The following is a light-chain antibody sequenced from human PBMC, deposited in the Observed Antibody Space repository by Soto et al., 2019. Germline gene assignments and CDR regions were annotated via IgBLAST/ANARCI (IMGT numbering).Light chain of an antibody. CDR3: QSYDSSLRGV. CDR2: ANN. CDR1: NSDIGAGYD. V-gene: IGLV1-40*01. Sequence: QSALTQPPSVSGAPGQRVTISCTGSNSDIGAGYDVHWYQQLPGTAPKLVIYANNNRPSGVPDQFSASKSGTSASLAITGLQADDEADYYCQSYDSSLRGVFGTGTKVTVL. J-gene: IGLJ1*01.